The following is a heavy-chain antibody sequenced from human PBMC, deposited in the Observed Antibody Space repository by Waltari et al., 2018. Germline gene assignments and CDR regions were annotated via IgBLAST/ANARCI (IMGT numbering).Heavy chain of an antibody. J-gene: IGHJ4*02. Sequence: EVQLVETGGGLIQTGGSLRLSCAASGFTVSSNYLSWVRQAPGKGLEWVSGIYSGGSTYYADSVKGRFTISRDNAKNTLYLQMNSLRAEDTAVYYCARDRRYAPTGYWGQGTLVTVSS. CDR1: GFTVSSNY. CDR3: ARDRRYAPTGY. D-gene: IGHD4-17*01. CDR2: IYSGGST. V-gene: IGHV3-53*02.